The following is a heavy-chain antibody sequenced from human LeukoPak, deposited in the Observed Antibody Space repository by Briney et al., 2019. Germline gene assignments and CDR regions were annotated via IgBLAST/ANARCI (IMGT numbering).Heavy chain of an antibody. CDR1: GFTFSSYA. J-gene: IGHJ4*02. D-gene: IGHD3-22*01. CDR3: TRDQDAGYALGY. CDR2: ISGSGGST. V-gene: IGHV3-23*01. Sequence: PGGSLRLSCAASGFTFSSYAMSWVRQAPGKGLEWVSAISGSGGSTYYADSVKGRFTISRDNSKNTLYLQMNSLRAEDTAVYFCTRDQDAGYALGYWGQGTLVTVSS.